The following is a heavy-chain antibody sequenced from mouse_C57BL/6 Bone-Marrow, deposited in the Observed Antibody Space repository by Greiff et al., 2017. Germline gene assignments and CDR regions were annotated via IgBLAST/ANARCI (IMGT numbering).Heavy chain of an antibody. D-gene: IGHD2-3*01. CDR2: IYPRAGST. J-gene: IGHJ4*01. V-gene: IGHV1-85*01. CDR1: GYTFTSYD. CDR3: ARGLLRRDYAMDY. Sequence: VQLKQSGPELVKPGASVKLSCKASGYTFTSYDINWVKQRPGQGLEWIGWIYPRAGSTKYNEKFKGKATLTVDTSSSTAYMELHSLTSEDSAVYFCARGLLRRDYAMDYWGQGTSVTVTS.